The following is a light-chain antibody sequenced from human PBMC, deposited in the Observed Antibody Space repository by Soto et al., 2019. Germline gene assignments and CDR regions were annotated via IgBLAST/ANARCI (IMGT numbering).Light chain of an antibody. CDR1: SGDVGGYNY. CDR2: DVT. Sequence: QSALTQPASVSGSPGQSITISCTGTSGDVGGYNYVSWYQRHPWKAPKLIIYDVTNRPSGVSDRFSGFKSGNTASLTISGLRAEDEGDYYCSSYISRTFVVFGGGTKLTVL. CDR3: SSYISRTFVV. J-gene: IGLJ2*01. V-gene: IGLV2-14*01.